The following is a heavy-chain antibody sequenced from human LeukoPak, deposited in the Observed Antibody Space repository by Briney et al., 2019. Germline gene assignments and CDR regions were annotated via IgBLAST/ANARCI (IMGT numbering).Heavy chain of an antibody. J-gene: IGHJ6*02. CDR1: GFTFSSFA. CDR3: AKGRKSYYYGMDV. CDR2: ISGSGGST. Sequence: QSGGSLRLSCAASGFTFSSFAMSWVRQAPGKGLEWVSGISGSGGSTYYADSVKGQFTISRDNSKNTLYLQMNSLRAEDTAVYHCAKGRKSYYYGMDVWGQGTTVTVSS. V-gene: IGHV3-23*01.